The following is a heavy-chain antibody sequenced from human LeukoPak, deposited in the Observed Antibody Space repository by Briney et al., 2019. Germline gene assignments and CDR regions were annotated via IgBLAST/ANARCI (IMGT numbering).Heavy chain of an antibody. V-gene: IGHV3-23*01. CDR2: ISVGGGSA. CDR3: GVSTISWHDY. D-gene: IGHD6-13*01. J-gene: IGHJ4*02. Sequence: PGGSLRLSCAASGFTFSTYAMSWVRQAPGKGLEWVSVISVGGGSANYADSVKGRFTISRDNSKNTLYLQMNSLRAEDTAVYYCGVSTISWHDYWGQGTLVTVSS. CDR1: GFTFSTYA.